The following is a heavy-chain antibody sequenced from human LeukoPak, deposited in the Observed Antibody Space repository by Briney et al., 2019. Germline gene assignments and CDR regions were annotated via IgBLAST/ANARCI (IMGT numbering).Heavy chain of an antibody. J-gene: IGHJ6*02. CDR2: IRYDGSNK. CDR1: GFTFSSYA. V-gene: IGHV3-30*02. Sequence: GGSLRLSCAASGFTFSSYAMHWVRQAPGKGLEWVAFIRYDGSNKYYADSVKGGFTISRDNSKNTLYLQMNSLRAEDTAVYYCARDFGQSYGMDVWGQGTTVTVSS. CDR3: ARDFGQSYGMDV. D-gene: IGHD3-3*01.